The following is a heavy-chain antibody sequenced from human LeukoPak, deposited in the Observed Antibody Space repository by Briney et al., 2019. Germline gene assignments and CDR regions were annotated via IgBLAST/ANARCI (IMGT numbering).Heavy chain of an antibody. CDR2: IKQTGSEK. CDR3: ARGYDYDY. Sequence: GGSLRLSCAASGFTFSDYWMSWVRQAPGKGLEWLANIKQTGSEKYYLDSVKGRFTITRDNAKNSLYLQLNSLRAEDTAIYYCARGYDYDYWGQGTLVTVSS. CDR1: GFTFSDYW. J-gene: IGHJ4*02. D-gene: IGHD5-12*01. V-gene: IGHV3-7*03.